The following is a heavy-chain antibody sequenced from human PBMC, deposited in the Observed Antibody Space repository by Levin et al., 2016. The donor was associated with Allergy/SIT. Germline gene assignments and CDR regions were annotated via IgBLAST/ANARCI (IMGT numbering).Heavy chain of an antibody. CDR2: ISSNGGST. J-gene: IGHJ4*02. CDR3: VKDGREYYDFWSGYGDY. D-gene: IGHD3-3*01. Sequence: WIRQPPGKGLEYVSAISSNGGSTYYADSVKGRFTISRDNSKNTLYLQMSSLRAEDTAVYYCVKDGREYYDFWSGYGDYWGQGTLVTVSS. V-gene: IGHV3-64D*06.